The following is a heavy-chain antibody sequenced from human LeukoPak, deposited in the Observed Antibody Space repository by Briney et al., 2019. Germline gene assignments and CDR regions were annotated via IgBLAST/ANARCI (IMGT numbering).Heavy chain of an antibody. CDR1: GGSISSYY. D-gene: IGHD5/OR15-5a*01. J-gene: IGHJ4*02. V-gene: IGHV4-59*01. CDR3: ARETSSVSFDY. Sequence: PSETLSLTCTVSGGSISSYYWSWIRQPPGKGLEWIGYIYYSGSTNYNPSLKSRVTISVDTSKNQFSLKLGSVTAADTAVYYCARETSSVSFDYWGQGTLVTVSS. CDR2: IYYSGST.